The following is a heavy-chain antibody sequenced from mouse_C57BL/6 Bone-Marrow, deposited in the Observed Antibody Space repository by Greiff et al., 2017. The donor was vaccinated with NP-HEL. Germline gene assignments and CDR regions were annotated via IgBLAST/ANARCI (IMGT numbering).Heavy chain of an antibody. D-gene: IGHD1-1*01. Sequence: QVQLQQPGAELVKPGASVKMSCKASGSTFTSYWITWVKQRPGQGLEWIGDIYPGSGSTNYNEKFKSKATLTVDTSSSTAYMQLSSLTSEDSAVYYCARGHYYGSSPHWYFDVWGTGTTVTVSS. CDR1: GSTFTSYW. V-gene: IGHV1-55*01. J-gene: IGHJ1*03. CDR2: IYPGSGST. CDR3: ARGHYYGSSPHWYFDV.